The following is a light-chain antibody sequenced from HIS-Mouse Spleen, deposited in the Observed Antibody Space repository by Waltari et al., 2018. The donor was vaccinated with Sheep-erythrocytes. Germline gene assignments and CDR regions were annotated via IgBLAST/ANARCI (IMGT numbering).Light chain of an antibody. J-gene: IGKJ1*01. CDR1: QGFLHSNGYNY. V-gene: IGKV2-28*01. Sequence: DIVMTQSPLSLLVTPGAPASISCRSSQGFLHSNGYNYLDWYLQKPGQSPQLLIYLGSSRACGVPDRFSGSGSGTDFTLKISRVEAEDVGVYYCMQALQTPRTFGQGTKVEIK. CDR2: LGS. CDR3: MQALQTPRT.